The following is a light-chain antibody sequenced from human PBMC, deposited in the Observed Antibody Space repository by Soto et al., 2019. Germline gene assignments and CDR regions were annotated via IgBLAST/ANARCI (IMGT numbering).Light chain of an antibody. J-gene: IGLJ1*01. CDR3: ISYTDRQSYL. Sequence: QSALTQPRSVSGSPGQSVTISCTGTSSDVGGYNHVAWYQQFPGKSPKLMIYAVSDRPPGVSDRFSGSKSGITASLTISGLQTEDEADYYCISYTDRQSYLFGTGTKLTVL. CDR2: AVS. V-gene: IGLV2-11*01. CDR1: SSDVGGYNH.